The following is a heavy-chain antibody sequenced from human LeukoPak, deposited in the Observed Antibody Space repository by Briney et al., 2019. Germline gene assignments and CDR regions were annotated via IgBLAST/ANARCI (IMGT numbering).Heavy chain of an antibody. J-gene: IGHJ6*03. CDR2: IYYSGST. Sequence: PSETLSLTCTVSGGSISSSSYYWGWIRQPPGKGLEWIGSIYYSGSTYYNPSLKSRVTISVDTSKNQFSLKLSSVTAADTAVYYCARHSSSWYAYYYYYMDVWGKGTTVTISS. CDR1: GGSISSSSYY. V-gene: IGHV4-39*01. CDR3: ARHSSSWYAYYYYYMDV. D-gene: IGHD6-13*01.